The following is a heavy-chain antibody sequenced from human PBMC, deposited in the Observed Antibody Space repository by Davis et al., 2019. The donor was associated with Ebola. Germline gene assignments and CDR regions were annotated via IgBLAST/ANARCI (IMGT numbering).Heavy chain of an antibody. Sequence: SETLSLTCTVSGGSISSYYWGWIRQPPGKGLEWIGSIYYSGSTYYNPSLKSRVTISVDTSKNQFSLKLSSVTAADTAVYYCARTRVPAADDAFDIWGQGTMVTVSS. CDR3: ARTRVPAADDAFDI. J-gene: IGHJ3*02. V-gene: IGHV4-39*01. D-gene: IGHD2-2*01. CDR1: GGSISSYY. CDR2: IYYSGST.